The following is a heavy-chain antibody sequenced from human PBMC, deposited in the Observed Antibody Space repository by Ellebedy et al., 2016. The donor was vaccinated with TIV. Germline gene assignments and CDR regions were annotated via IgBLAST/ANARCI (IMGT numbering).Heavy chain of an antibody. V-gene: IGHV3-11*01. J-gene: IGHJ5*02. CDR2: IAGGGESI. D-gene: IGHD1-14*01. Sequence: GESLKISCAASGFIFSDFQMSWICQAPGKGLECISYIAGGGESIYYADSVKGRFTISRDDSTSSLYLHLNSLRAEDTAVYYCARDTRFIDHQHNWFDPWGQGTLVTVSS. CDR1: GFIFSDFQ. CDR3: ARDTRFIDHQHNWFDP.